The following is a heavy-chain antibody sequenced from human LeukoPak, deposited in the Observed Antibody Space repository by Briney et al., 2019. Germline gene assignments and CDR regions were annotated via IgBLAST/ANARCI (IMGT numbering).Heavy chain of an antibody. CDR1: GGSFSGYY. CDR3: ARDQDGYYDFWSGQDDYYYYYYMDV. CDR2: IYTSGST. Sequence: SETLSLTCAVYGGSFSGYYWSWIRQPPGKGLEWIGRIYTSGSTNYNPSLKSRVTISVDTSKNQFSLKLSSVTAADTAVYYCARDQDGYYDFWSGQDDYYYYYYMDVWGKGTTVTVSS. V-gene: IGHV4-59*10. J-gene: IGHJ6*03. D-gene: IGHD3-3*01.